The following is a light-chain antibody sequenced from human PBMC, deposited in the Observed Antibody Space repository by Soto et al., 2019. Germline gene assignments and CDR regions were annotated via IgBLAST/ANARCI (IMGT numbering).Light chain of an antibody. CDR3: AAWDDSLNGYV. CDR1: ISNIGINT. CDR2: SNK. V-gene: IGLV1-44*01. Sequence: QSVLTQPPSASGTPWQRVTISCSVSISNIGINTVNWYQQLPGTAPKLLIYSNKQRPSGVPDRFSGSKSGTSASLAISGLQSEDEADYYCAAWDDSLNGYVFGTGTKVTVL. J-gene: IGLJ1*01.